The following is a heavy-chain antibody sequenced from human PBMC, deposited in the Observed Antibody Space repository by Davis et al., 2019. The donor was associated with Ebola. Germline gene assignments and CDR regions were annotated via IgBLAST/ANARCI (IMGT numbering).Heavy chain of an antibody. J-gene: IGHJ5*02. CDR1: GFTVSSNY. Sequence: PGGSLRLSCAASGFTVSSNYMSWVRQAPGKGLEWVSVIYSGGRTYYADSVKGRFTISRHNSKNTLYLQMNSLRVEDTAVYYCARVVVVVEAAKWVYWFDPWGQGTLVTVSS. V-gene: IGHV3-53*04. CDR3: ARVVVVVEAAKWVYWFDP. D-gene: IGHD2-15*01. CDR2: IYSGGRT.